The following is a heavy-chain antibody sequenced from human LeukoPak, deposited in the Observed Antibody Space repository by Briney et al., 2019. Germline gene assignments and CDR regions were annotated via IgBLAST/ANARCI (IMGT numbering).Heavy chain of an antibody. V-gene: IGHV1-8*01. CDR3: ARGGVFTVTNNYGDY. CDR2: MNPNSGNT. J-gene: IGHJ4*02. Sequence: ASVKVSCKASGYTFTSYDINWVRQATGQGLEWMGWMNPNSGNTGYARKFQGRVTMTRSTSISTAYMELSSLRSEDTAVYYCARGGVFTVTNNYGDYWGQGTLVTVSS. CDR1: GYTFTSYD. D-gene: IGHD4-17*01.